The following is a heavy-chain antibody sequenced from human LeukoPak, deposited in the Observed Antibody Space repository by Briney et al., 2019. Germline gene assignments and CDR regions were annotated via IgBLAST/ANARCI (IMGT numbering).Heavy chain of an antibody. J-gene: IGHJ4*02. Sequence: GGSLRLSCAASGFTFSSYAMSWVRQAPGKGLEWVSAISGSGGSAYYADSVRGRFTISRDNSKNTLYLQMNSLRAEDTAVYYCAKGYYYDSSGYYSFDYWGQGTLVTVSS. CDR2: ISGSGGSA. D-gene: IGHD3-22*01. CDR3: AKGYYYDSSGYYSFDY. V-gene: IGHV3-23*01. CDR1: GFTFSSYA.